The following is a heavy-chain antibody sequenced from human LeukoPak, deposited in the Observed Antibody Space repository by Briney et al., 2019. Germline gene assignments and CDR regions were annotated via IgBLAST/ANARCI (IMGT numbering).Heavy chain of an antibody. Sequence: GGSLRLSCAASGFTFDDYAMHWVRQAPGKGLEWVSGISCNSGSIGYADSVKGRFTISRDNAKNSLYLQMNSLRAEDMALYYCAKGSSGWYYYFDYWGQGTLVTASS. CDR3: AKGSSGWYYYFDY. CDR1: GFTFDDYA. CDR2: ISCNSGSI. J-gene: IGHJ4*02. V-gene: IGHV3-9*03. D-gene: IGHD6-19*01.